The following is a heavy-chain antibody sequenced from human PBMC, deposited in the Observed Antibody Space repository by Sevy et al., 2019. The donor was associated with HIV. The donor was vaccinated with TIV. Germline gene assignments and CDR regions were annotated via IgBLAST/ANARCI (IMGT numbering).Heavy chain of an antibody. J-gene: IGHJ6*03. CDR3: ARGPYYDFWSGYYYKGYYYYYYMDV. V-gene: IGHV4-59*01. Sequence: SETLSLTCTVSGGSISSYYWSWIRQPPGKGLEWIGYIYYSGSTNYNPSLKSRVTISVDTSKNQFSLELSTVTAADKAVYYCARGPYYDFWSGYYYKGYYYYYYMDVWGKGTTVTVSS. D-gene: IGHD3-3*01. CDR1: GGSISSYY. CDR2: IYYSGST.